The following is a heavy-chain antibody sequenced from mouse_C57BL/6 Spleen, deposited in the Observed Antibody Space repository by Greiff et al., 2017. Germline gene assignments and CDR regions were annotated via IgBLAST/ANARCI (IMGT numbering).Heavy chain of an antibody. CDR1: GYTFTSYW. CDR2: IDPSDSYT. V-gene: IGHV1-50*01. D-gene: IGHD1-1*01. CDR3: ARHYGSSYWYFDV. Sequence: QVQLQQPGAELVKPGASVKLSCKASGYTFTSYWMQWVKQRPGQGLEWIGEIDPSDSYTNYNQKFKGKATLTVDTSSSTADMPLSSRTSEDSAVYYCARHYGSSYWYFDVWGTGTTVTVAS. J-gene: IGHJ1*03.